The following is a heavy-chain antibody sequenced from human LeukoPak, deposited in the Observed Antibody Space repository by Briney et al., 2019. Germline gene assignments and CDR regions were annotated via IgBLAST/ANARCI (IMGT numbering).Heavy chain of an antibody. Sequence: PSQTLSLTCAVSGGSISSGGYSWSWTRQPPGKGLEWIGYIYHSGSTYYNPSLKSRVTISVDRSKNQFSLKLSSVTAADTAVYYCARGSPLDAFDIWGQGTMVTVSS. CDR1: GGSISSGGYS. CDR2: IYHSGST. V-gene: IGHV4-30-2*01. CDR3: ARGSPLDAFDI. J-gene: IGHJ3*02.